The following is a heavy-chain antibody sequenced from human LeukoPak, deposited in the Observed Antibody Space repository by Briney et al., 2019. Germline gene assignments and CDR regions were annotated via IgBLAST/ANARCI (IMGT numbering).Heavy chain of an antibody. J-gene: IGHJ6*02. CDR3: ARGGYSSSWFPYYYYGMDV. D-gene: IGHD6-13*01. CDR1: GYTFTGYY. Sequence: ASVKVSCKASGYTFTGYYMHWVRQATGQGLEWMGWMNPNSGNTGYAQKFQGRVTMTRNTSISTAYMELSSLRSEDTAVYYCARGGYSSSWFPYYYYGMDVWGQGTTVTVSS. CDR2: MNPNSGNT. V-gene: IGHV1-8*02.